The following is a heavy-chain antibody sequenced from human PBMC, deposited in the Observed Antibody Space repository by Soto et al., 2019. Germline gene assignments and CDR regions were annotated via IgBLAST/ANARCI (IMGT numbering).Heavy chain of an antibody. V-gene: IGHV1-69*02. D-gene: IGHD3-16*01. CDR3: AGEAMRFYGMVV. Sequence: QVQLVQSGAEVKKPGSSVKVSCKASGGTFSSYTISWVRQAPGQGLEWMGRIIPILGIANYAPKSQGTVTITADKATSTAYMGLSSLRSEDTAAYYCAGEAMRFYGMVVWGQGTTVTVSS. J-gene: IGHJ6*02. CDR2: IIPILGIA. CDR1: GGTFSSYT.